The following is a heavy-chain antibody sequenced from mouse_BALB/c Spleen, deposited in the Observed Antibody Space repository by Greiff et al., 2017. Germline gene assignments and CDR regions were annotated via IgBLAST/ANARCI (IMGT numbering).Heavy chain of an antibody. J-gene: IGHJ4*01. CDR3: ARRIHYYGYDAMDY. CDR2: IDPYNGGT. D-gene: IGHD1-2*01. Sequence: EVKLVESGPELVKPGASVKVSCKASGYAFTSYNMYWVKQSHGKSLEWIGYIDPYNGGTSYNQKFKGKATLTVDKSSSTAYMHLNSLTSEDSAVYYCARRIHYYGYDAMDYWGQGTSVTVSA. CDR1: GYAFTSYN. V-gene: IGHV1S135*01.